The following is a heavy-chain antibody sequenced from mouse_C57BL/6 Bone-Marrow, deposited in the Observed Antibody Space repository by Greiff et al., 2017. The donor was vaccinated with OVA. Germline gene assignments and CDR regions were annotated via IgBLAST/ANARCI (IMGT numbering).Heavy chain of an antibody. CDR1: GYSFAGYF. CDR3: ARENYGSSPHW. D-gene: IGHD1-1*01. Sequence: VQLKESGPELVKPGDSVKISCKASGYSFAGYFMNWVMQSHGKSLEWIGRINPYNGDTFYNQKFKGKATLTVDKSSSTAHMELRSLTSEDSAVYYCARENYGSSPHWWGQGTTLTVSS. J-gene: IGHJ2*01. V-gene: IGHV1-20*01. CDR2: INPYNGDT.